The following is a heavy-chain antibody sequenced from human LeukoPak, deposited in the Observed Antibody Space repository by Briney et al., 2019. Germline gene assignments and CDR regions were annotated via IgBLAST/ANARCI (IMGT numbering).Heavy chain of an antibody. CDR1: GGSISSGGYY. Sequence: TSETLSLTCTVSGGSISSGGYYWSWIRQPPGKGLEWIGYIYHSGSTYYNPSLKSRVTISVDRSKNQFSLKLSSVTAADTAVYYCARDGHEEYSSSCAAGCWGQGTLVTVSS. D-gene: IGHD6-6*01. CDR2: IYHSGST. CDR3: ARDGHEEYSSSCAAGC. J-gene: IGHJ4*02. V-gene: IGHV4-30-2*01.